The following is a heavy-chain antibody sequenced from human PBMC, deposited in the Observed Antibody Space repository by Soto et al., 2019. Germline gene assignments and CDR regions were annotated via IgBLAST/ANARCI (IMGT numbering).Heavy chain of an antibody. CDR1: GYTFSDHD. CDR2: MNPNSGDT. J-gene: IGHJ4*02. CDR3: ARVGGTWTGDNVDY. V-gene: IGHV1-8*01. D-gene: IGHD3-10*01. Sequence: QVQLVQSGAEVKKPGASVKVSCKASGYTFSDHDINWVRQATGQGPEWLGWMNPNSGDTGYAQNFQGRVTMTRDNSIRTAYMELRSLRAEDTAVYYCARVGGTWTGDNVDYWGQGNVVTVSS.